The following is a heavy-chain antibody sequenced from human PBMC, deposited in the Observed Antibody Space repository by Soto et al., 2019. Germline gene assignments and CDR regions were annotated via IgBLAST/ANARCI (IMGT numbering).Heavy chain of an antibody. CDR2: INAGSGNT. D-gene: IGHD2-2*01. CDR1: GYTSTNYG. CDR3: ARSQGSSTSLEIYYYYYYGMDV. Sequence: ASVKVSCKASGYTSTNYGMHWVRQAPGQRLEWMGWINAGSGNTKYSQKFQGRITITRDTSASTVYMELSSLRSEDTAVYYCARSQGSSTSLEIYYYYYYGMDVWGQGTTVTVSS. V-gene: IGHV1-3*01. J-gene: IGHJ6*02.